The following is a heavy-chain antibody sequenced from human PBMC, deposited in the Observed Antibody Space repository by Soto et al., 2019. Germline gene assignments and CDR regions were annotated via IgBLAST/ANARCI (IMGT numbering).Heavy chain of an antibody. CDR2: IYYSGST. Sequence: QLQLQESGPGLVKPSETLSLTCTVSGGSISSSSYYWGWIRQPPGKGLEWIGSIYYSGSTYYNPSLKSRVTISVDTSKNQFSLKLSSVTAADTAVYYCAGETDYGDAHDAFDIWGQGTMVTVSS. D-gene: IGHD4-17*01. CDR1: GGSISSSSYY. CDR3: AGETDYGDAHDAFDI. V-gene: IGHV4-39*02. J-gene: IGHJ3*02.